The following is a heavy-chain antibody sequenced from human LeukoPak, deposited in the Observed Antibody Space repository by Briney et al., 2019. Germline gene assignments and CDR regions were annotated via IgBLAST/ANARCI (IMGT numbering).Heavy chain of an antibody. CDR2: IYYSGST. CDR1: GGSTSSYY. V-gene: IGHV4-59*01. CDR3: ARVGYSGYDLDY. D-gene: IGHD5-12*01. Sequence: PSETLSLTCTVSGGSTSSYYWSWIRQPPGKGLEWIGYIYYSGSTNYNPSLKSRVTISVDTSKNQFSLKLSSVTAADTAVYYCARVGYSGYDLDYWGQGTLVTASS. J-gene: IGHJ4*02.